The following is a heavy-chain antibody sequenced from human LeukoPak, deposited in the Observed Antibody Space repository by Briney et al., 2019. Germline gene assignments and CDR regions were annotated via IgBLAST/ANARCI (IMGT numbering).Heavy chain of an antibody. D-gene: IGHD3-22*01. Sequence: PSETLSLTCTVSGGSISSSSYYWGWIRQPPGKGLEWIGSIYYSGSTYYNPSLKSRVTISVDTSKNQFSLKLSSVTAADTAVYYCAIASSVLDAFDIWGQGTMVTVSS. CDR2: IYYSGST. CDR1: GGSISSSSYY. V-gene: IGHV4-39*07. J-gene: IGHJ3*02. CDR3: AIASSVLDAFDI.